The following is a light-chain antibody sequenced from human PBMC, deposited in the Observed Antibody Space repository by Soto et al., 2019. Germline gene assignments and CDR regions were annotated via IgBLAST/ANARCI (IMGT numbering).Light chain of an antibody. CDR2: AAS. CDR1: QSISSY. Sequence: DLQMTQSPSSLSASVGDRVTITCRASQSISSYLNWYQQKPGKAPKLLIYAASSLQSGVPSRFSGSGSGTDFTLIISSLQPEDFATYYCQQSYSTSWTFGQGTKVEIK. CDR3: QQSYSTSWT. J-gene: IGKJ1*01. V-gene: IGKV1-39*01.